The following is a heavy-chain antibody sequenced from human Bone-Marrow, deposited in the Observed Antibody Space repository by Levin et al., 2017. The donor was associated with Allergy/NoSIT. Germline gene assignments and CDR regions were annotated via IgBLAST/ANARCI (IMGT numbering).Heavy chain of an antibody. CDR2: VGYDGRKT. V-gene: IGHV3-30*02. CDR1: GFTFTRYG. J-gene: IGHJ6*02. D-gene: IGHD2-2*01. Sequence: GGSLRLSCVASGFTFTRYGIHWVRQAPGKGLEWVSYVGYDGRKTSYADSVKGRFTISRDNVKNTVLLQMESLRAEDTAAYYCAKDICSSANCYASYYYFYGMDAWGQGTTVTVSS. CDR3: AKDICSSANCYASYYYFYGMDA.